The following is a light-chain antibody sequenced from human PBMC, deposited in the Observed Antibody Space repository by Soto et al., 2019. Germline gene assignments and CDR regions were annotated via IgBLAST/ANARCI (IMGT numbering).Light chain of an antibody. V-gene: IGKV1-39*01. J-gene: IGKJ4*01. CDR1: QSISSY. CDR2: AAS. CDR3: QQSYSTPL. Sequence: DIQMIQSPSSLSASVGDRVTITCRASQSISSYLNWYQQKPGKAPKLLIYAASSLQSGVPSRFSGSGSGTNFTLTISSLQPEDFATYYCQQSYSTPLFGGGTKV.